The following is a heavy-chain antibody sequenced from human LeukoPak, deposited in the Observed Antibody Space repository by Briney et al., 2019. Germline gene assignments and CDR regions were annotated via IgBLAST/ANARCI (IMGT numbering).Heavy chain of an antibody. J-gene: IGHJ4*02. V-gene: IGHV3-74*01. Sequence: GGSLRLSCAASGFTFSSYWMHWVRQAPGKGLVWVSRINSDGSSTSYADSVKGRFTISRDNAKNSLYLQMNSLRAEDMALYYCAKAYCSSTSCSIGYWGQGTLVTVSS. CDR3: AKAYCSSTSCSIGY. CDR2: INSDGSST. CDR1: GFTFSSYW. D-gene: IGHD2-2*01.